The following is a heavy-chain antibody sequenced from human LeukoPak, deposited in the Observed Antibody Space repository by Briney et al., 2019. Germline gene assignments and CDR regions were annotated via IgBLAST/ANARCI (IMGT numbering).Heavy chain of an antibody. Sequence: PGGSLRLSCAASGFNVSSNYMSWVRQAPGRGLEWVSVIYGGGSTYYADSVKGRFTISRDNSKNTLYLQMNSLRAEDTAVYYCARDLGYCSGGDCYSAYWGQGTLVTVSS. CDR2: IYGGGST. J-gene: IGHJ4*02. V-gene: IGHV3-53*01. D-gene: IGHD2-15*01. CDR3: ARDLGYCSGGDCYSAY. CDR1: GFNVSSNY.